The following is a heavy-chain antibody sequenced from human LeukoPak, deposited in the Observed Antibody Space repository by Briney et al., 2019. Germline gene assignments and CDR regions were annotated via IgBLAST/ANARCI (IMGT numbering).Heavy chain of an antibody. J-gene: IGHJ4*02. Sequence: GGSLRLSCAASGFTFSHFAMSWVRQAPGKGLHWVSTISGSGNKTYDADSVKGRFTISRDNSKNTLYLQMTGLRAEDTAVYYCAKLKRVGIAPFDDWGQGTLVAVSS. D-gene: IGHD3-10*01. CDR3: AKLKRVGIAPFDD. V-gene: IGHV3-23*01. CDR2: ISGSGNKT. CDR1: GFTFSHFA.